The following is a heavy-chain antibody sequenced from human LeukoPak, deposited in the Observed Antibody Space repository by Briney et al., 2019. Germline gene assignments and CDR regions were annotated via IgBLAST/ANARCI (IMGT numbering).Heavy chain of an antibody. CDR1: GYSFTTYW. D-gene: IGHD3-3*01. V-gene: IGHV5-51*01. J-gene: IGHJ6*03. CDR3: ARSRVVTFYQYMDV. Sequence: GESLKISCKGPGYSFTTYWIGSVRQMPGKGLEWMELIYPGDSDTSYSPSFQGQVTISADKSISPAYLQWSSLKATDTAMYYCARSRVVTFYQYMDVWGTGTTVTVSS. CDR2: IYPGDSDT.